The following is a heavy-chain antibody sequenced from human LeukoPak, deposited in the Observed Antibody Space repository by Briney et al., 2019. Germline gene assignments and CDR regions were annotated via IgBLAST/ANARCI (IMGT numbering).Heavy chain of an antibody. CDR1: GYIFTSYF. J-gene: IGHJ5*02. Sequence: ASVKVSCKASGYIFTSYFMHWVRQAPGQGLEWMGWINTNTGNPTYAQGFTGRFVFSLDTSVSTAYLQISSLKAEDTAVYYCAKYNSGWYRWFDPWGRGTLVIVSS. CDR3: AKYNSGWYRWFDP. V-gene: IGHV7-4-1*02. D-gene: IGHD6-19*01. CDR2: INTNTGNP.